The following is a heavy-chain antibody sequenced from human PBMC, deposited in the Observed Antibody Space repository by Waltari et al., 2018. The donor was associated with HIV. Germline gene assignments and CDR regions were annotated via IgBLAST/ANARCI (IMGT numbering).Heavy chain of an antibody. CDR1: GGSIRRGSYY. V-gene: IGHV4-61*02. J-gene: IGHJ2*01. D-gene: IGHD5-18*01. CDR2: IYTSGTT. CDR3: ARDVGVQGWLNDIWNFDV. Sequence: QVQLQESGPRLVKPSQTLSLTCTVSGGSIRRGSYYWSWIRQPAGKGLEWIGRIYTSGTTTYNPSLKSRVTISIDTSKNQFSLNLSSVTAADTAVYYCARDVGVQGWLNDIWNFDVWGRGTLVTVSS.